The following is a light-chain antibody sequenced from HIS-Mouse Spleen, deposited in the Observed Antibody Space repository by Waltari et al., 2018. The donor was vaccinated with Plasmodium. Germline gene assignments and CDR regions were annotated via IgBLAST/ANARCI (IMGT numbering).Light chain of an antibody. Sequence: ELVMPQSPATLSVSPGERATLSCRDSQRVSSYLAWYQQTPGQAPRLLIYGASTRATGISARFSSSGSGTDSTLTSSSLQYEDFTVYYCQQYNNCPTFGQGTKVEIK. CDR3: QQYNNCPT. CDR1: QRVSSY. V-gene: IGKV3-15*01. J-gene: IGKJ1*01. CDR2: GAS.